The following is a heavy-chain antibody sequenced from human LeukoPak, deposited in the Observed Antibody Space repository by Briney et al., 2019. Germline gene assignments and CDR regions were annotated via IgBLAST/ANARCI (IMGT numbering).Heavy chain of an antibody. J-gene: IGHJ4*02. Sequence: LEASVKVSCKASGGTFSSYAISWVRQAPGQGLEWMGGIIPIFGTANYAQKFQGRVTITADESTSTAYMELSSLRSEDTAVYYCARGIGYCATGLCPGNYWGQGTLVTVSS. V-gene: IGHV1-69*13. CDR1: GGTFSSYA. CDR2: IIPIFGTA. CDR3: ARGIGYCATGLCPGNY. D-gene: IGHD2-8*01.